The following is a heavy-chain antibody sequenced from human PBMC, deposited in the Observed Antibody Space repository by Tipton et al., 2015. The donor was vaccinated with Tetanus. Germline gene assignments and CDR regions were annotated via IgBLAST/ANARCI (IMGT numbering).Heavy chain of an antibody. CDR1: GFTVSSNY. J-gene: IGHJ6*02. V-gene: IGHV3-53*01. Sequence: SLRLSCAASGFTVSSNYMSWVRQAPGKGLEWVSVIYSGGSTYYADSVKGRFTISRDNSKNTLYLQMNSLRAEDTAVYYCARNKASGNSARYYYYGMDVWGQGTTVTVSS. CDR3: ARNKASGNSARYYYYGMDV. D-gene: IGHD1-7*01. CDR2: IYSGGST.